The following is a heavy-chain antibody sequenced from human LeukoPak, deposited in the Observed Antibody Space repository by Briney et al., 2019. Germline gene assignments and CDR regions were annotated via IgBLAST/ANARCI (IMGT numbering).Heavy chain of an antibody. D-gene: IGHD3-10*01. CDR2: INPNSGGT. CDR3: ARVRVRGVRVNWFDP. J-gene: IGHJ5*02. V-gene: IGHV1-2*02. CDR1: GYTFTGYY. Sequence: GASVKVSCKASGYTFTGYYMHWVRQAPGQGLEWMGWINPNSGGTNYAQKFQGRVTMTRDTSISTAYMELSRLRSDDTAVYYCARVRVRGVRVNWFDPWGQGTLVTVSS.